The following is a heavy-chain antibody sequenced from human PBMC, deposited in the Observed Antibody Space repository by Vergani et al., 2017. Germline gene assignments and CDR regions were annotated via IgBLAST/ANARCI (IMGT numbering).Heavy chain of an antibody. CDR2: IFQSGSP. CDR3: ARNVFYHGSGSHRSETFFHFDH. V-gene: IGHV4-30-2*01. J-gene: IGHJ4*02. D-gene: IGHD3-10*01. Sequence: QLQLQESGSGLVKPSQTLSLNCAASGGSISSGAFSWGWIRQPPGRGLQWIGHIFQSGSPDYNASLKSRVNISLDKSKNHFSLSLSSVTAADTAVYYCARNVFYHGSGSHRSETFFHFDHWGQGILVTVSS. CDR1: GGSISSGAFS.